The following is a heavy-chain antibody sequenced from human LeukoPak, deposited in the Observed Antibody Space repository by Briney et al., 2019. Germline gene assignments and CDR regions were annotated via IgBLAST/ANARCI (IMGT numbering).Heavy chain of an antibody. Sequence: QPGGSLRLSCAASGFTVSAKYMSWVRQAPGKGLQWVSIIYSGGSTYYADSVKGRFTIPRDISSNTLYLQMYGLRADDAAMYYCATMRYLTLDYWGQGSLVAVSS. CDR2: IYSGGST. CDR1: GFTVSAKY. CDR3: ATMRYLTLDY. D-gene: IGHD1-14*01. V-gene: IGHV3-53*01. J-gene: IGHJ4*02.